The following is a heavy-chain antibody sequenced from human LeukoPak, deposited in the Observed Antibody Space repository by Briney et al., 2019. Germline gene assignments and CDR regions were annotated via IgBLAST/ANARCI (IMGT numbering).Heavy chain of an antibody. CDR3: ARDVVSKDDSSGSTTYVDY. CDR1: GGTFSSYA. D-gene: IGHD3-22*01. J-gene: IGHJ4*02. CDR2: IIPILGIA. V-gene: IGHV1-69*04. Sequence: GASVKVSCKASGGTFSSYAISWVRQAPGQGLEWMGRIIPILGIANYAQKFQGRVTITADKSTSTAYVELSSLRSEDTAVYYCARDVVSKDDSSGSTTYVDYWGQGTLVTVSS.